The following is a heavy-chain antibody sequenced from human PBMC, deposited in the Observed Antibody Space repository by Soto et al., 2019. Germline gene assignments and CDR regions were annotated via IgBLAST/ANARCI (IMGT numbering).Heavy chain of an antibody. CDR1: GFTFSSYG. CDR3: AKSPRNSSSSEFDY. D-gene: IGHD6-6*01. V-gene: IGHV3-30*18. J-gene: IGHJ4*02. Sequence: QVQLVESGGGVVQPGRSLRLSCAASGFTFSSYGMHWVRQAPGKGLEWVAVISYDGSNKYYADSVKGRFTISRDNSKNTLYLQKNSLRAEDTAVYYCAKSPRNSSSSEFDYWGQGTLVTVSS. CDR2: ISYDGSNK.